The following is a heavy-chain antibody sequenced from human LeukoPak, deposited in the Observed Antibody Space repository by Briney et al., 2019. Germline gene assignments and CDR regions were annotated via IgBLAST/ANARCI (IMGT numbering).Heavy chain of an antibody. D-gene: IGHD2-21*02. Sequence: GGSLRLSCAASGFTFSSYWMHWVRQAPGKGLVWVSRISTDGTYTEYADSVKGRFTISRDNAKDTLYLQVNSLRAEDTAVYYCAITVDCRATTDCYSYFHHWGQGTLVTVSS. J-gene: IGHJ1*01. V-gene: IGHV3-74*03. CDR2: ISTDGTYT. CDR1: GFTFSSYW. CDR3: AITVDCRATTDCYSYFHH.